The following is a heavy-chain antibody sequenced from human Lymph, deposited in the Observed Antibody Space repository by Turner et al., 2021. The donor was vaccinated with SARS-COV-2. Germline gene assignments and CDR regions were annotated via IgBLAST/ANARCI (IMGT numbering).Heavy chain of an antibody. V-gene: IGHV3-30*14. Sequence: QVQLVESGGGVVQPGRSLRLSCAASGFTFSSYAMHWVRHAPCKGLEWVAFISYDGSSKFHSDSVKGRFTISRDNSKNTLYLQMNNLRAGDTAVYYCARDSLKKEVSDTSDNWFDPWGQGTLVTVSS. CDR1: GFTFSSYA. CDR2: ISYDGSSK. CDR3: ARDSLKKEVSDTSDNWFDP. D-gene: IGHD5-18*01. J-gene: IGHJ5*02.